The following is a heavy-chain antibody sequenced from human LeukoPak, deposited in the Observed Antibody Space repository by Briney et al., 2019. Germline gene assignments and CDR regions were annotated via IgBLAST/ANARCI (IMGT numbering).Heavy chain of an antibody. CDR2: ISGSGGST. J-gene: IGHJ3*02. D-gene: IGHD4-17*01. CDR3: VFDVMTTAWHAFDI. Sequence: GGSLRLSCAASGFTFSSYAMSWVRQAPGKGLEWVSAISGSGGSTYYADSVRGRFTTSRDNSKNTLYLQMNSLRAEDTAVYYCVFDVMTTAWHAFDIWGQGTMVTVSS. CDR1: GFTFSSYA. V-gene: IGHV3-23*01.